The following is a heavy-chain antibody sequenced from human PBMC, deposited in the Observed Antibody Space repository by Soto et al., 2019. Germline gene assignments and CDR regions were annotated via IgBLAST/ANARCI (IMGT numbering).Heavy chain of an antibody. CDR1: RDSVSSNIAA. CDR3: ARESGSYLDAFDI. J-gene: IGHJ3*02. V-gene: IGHV6-1*01. D-gene: IGHD1-26*01. Sequence: KQSQTLSLTSAISRDSVSSNIAAWNWIRQSPSRCLEWLGRTYYRVTWYNDYPVSVKSRITINPDTSKNQFSLQLNSVTPEETAVYYCARESGSYLDAFDIGGQGTMFTVSS. CDR2: TYYRVTWYN.